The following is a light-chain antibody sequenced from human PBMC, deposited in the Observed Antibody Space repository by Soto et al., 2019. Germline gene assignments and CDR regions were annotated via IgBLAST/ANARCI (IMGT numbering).Light chain of an antibody. CDR2: SNN. V-gene: IGLV1-44*01. Sequence: QSVLTQPPSASGTPGQRFTISCSGSSSNIRSNTVNWYQQLPGTAPKLLIYSNNQRPSGVPDRFSGSKSGTSASLAISGLQSEDEADYYCAAWDDSLNGVVFGGGTKLTVL. J-gene: IGLJ2*01. CDR3: AAWDDSLNGVV. CDR1: SSNIRSNT.